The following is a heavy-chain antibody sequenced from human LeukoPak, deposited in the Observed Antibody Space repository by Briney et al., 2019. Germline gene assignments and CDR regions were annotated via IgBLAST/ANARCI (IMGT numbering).Heavy chain of an antibody. V-gene: IGHV4-59*08. Sequence: PSETLSLTCTVSGGSISSYYWSWIRQPPGKGLEWIGYIYYSGSTNYNPSLKSRVTISVDTSKNQFSLKLSSVTAADTAVYYCARHQRPTYCSGGSCYSAGAGFDIWGQGTMVTVSS. J-gene: IGHJ3*02. CDR2: IYYSGST. D-gene: IGHD2-15*01. CDR3: ARHQRPTYCSGGSCYSAGAGFDI. CDR1: GGSISSYY.